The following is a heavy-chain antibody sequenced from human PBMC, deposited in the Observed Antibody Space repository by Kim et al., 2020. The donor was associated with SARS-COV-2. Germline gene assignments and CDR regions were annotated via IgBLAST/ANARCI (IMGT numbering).Heavy chain of an antibody. Sequence: GESLKISCKGSGYSFTSYWISWVRQMPGKGLEWMGRIDPSDSYTNYSPSFQGHVTISADKSISTAYLQWSSLKASDTAMYYCARLEEGGGSGSYYNSAIWGQGTMVTVSS. CDR2: IDPSDSYT. CDR3: ARLEEGGGSGSYYNSAI. V-gene: IGHV5-10-1*01. J-gene: IGHJ3*02. D-gene: IGHD3-10*01. CDR1: GYSFTSYW.